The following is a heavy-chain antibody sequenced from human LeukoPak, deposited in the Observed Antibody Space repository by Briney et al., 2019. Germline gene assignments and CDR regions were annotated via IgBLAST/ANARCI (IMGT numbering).Heavy chain of an antibody. J-gene: IGHJ4*02. CDR1: GFTFSSYE. D-gene: IGHD3-10*01. V-gene: IGHV3-30*04. Sequence: GGSLRLSCAASGFTFSSYEMNWVRQAPGKGLGWVTVISYDGTNTYYADSVKGRFTISRDNSKNTLYLQMNSLRADDMAVYYCARDRSSYYYGSGSPPYYWGQGTLVTVSS. CDR3: ARDRSSYYYGSGSPPYY. CDR2: ISYDGTNT.